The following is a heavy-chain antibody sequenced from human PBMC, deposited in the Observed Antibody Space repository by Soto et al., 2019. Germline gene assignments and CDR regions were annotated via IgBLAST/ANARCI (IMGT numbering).Heavy chain of an antibody. J-gene: IGHJ6*02. CDR3: ARDLKVVGTNSLYYYGMDV. CDR2: ISRSSRNI. Sequence: EVQLVESGGGLVKPGGSLTLSCAASGFTFSNYTMNWVRQAPGKGLEWVSSISRSSRNIYYADSVKGRCTISRDNAKNALYLHMNSLRAGDTAVYYCARDLKVVGTNSLYYYGMDVWGQGTTVTVSS. D-gene: IGHD6-19*01. CDR1: GFTFSNYT. V-gene: IGHV3-21*01.